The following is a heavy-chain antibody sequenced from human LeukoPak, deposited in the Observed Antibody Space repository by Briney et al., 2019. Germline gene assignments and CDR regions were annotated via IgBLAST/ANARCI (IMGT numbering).Heavy chain of an antibody. CDR3: AREEAAGMIDY. J-gene: IGHJ4*02. Sequence: PSETLSLTCTVSGGSISSYYWSWIRQPPGKGLEWIGYIYYSGSTNYNPSLKSRVTISVDTSKNQFSLKLSSVTAADTAVYCCAREEAAGMIDYWGQGTLVTVSS. V-gene: IGHV4-59*01. CDR2: IYYSGST. D-gene: IGHD6-13*01. CDR1: GGSISSYY.